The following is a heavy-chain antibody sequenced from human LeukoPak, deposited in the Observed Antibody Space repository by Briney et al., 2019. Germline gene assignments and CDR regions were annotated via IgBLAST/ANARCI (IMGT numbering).Heavy chain of an antibody. CDR2: ISGSGGST. Sequence: GGSLRLSCAASGFTFSSYAMSWVRQAPGKGLEWVSAISGSGGSTYYADSVKGRFTISRDNAKNSLYLQMNSLRAEDTAVYYCARGQKDHPLNWFDPWAREPWSPSPQ. D-gene: IGHD1-14*01. CDR3: ARGQKDHPLNWFDP. J-gene: IGHJ5*02. CDR1: GFTFSSYA. V-gene: IGHV3-23*01.